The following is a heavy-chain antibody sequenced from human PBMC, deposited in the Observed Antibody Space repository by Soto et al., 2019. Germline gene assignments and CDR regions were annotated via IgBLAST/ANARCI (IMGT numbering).Heavy chain of an antibody. Sequence: PGGSLRLTCAASGFIFNSYGMSWVRQAPGMGLEWVSTISGSGGFIYYADSVKGRFTISRDNSKNTLHLQMNSLRAEDTAVYYCAKDFIYDSGGYYYVSAFDIWGQGTIVPVPS. CDR3: AKDFIYDSGGYYYVSAFDI. D-gene: IGHD3-22*01. CDR2: ISGSGGFI. CDR1: GFIFNSYG. V-gene: IGHV3-23*01. J-gene: IGHJ3*02.